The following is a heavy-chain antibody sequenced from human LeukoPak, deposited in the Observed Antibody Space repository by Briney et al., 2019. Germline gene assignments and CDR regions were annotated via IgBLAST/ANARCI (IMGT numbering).Heavy chain of an antibody. CDR1: GFTLSSHT. CDR2: ISTNDI. J-gene: IGHJ6*03. D-gene: IGHD6-25*01. V-gene: IGHV3-21*01. Sequence: GGSLRLSCAASGFTLSSHTMNWVRQAPGRGLEWVSAISTNDIQYADSVKGRFTISRDNAKNSLYLQMDSLRAEDTAVYYCASPPTAASYMDVWGKGTTVTVSS. CDR3: ASPPTAASYMDV.